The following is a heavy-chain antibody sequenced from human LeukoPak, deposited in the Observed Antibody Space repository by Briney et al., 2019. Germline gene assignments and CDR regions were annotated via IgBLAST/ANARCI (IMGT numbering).Heavy chain of an antibody. CDR3: AREAEMATMGDWFDP. Sequence: ASVKVSCKASGYTFTGYYMHWVRQAPGQGLEWMGWINPNSGGTNYAQKFQGRVTMTRDTSISTAYMELSRLRSDDTAVYYCAREAEMATMGDWFDPWGQGTLVTVSS. V-gene: IGHV1-2*02. CDR2: INPNSGGT. D-gene: IGHD5-24*01. CDR1: GYTFTGYY. J-gene: IGHJ5*02.